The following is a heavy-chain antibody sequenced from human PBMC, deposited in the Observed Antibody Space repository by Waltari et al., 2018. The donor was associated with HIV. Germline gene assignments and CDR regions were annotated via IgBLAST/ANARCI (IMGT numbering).Heavy chain of an antibody. D-gene: IGHD2-2*01. CDR1: NGSVNTDVYY. J-gene: IGHJ4*02. CDR3: VSGLGPRMPIKYFFDI. V-gene: IGHV4-61*08. CDR2: VYYSGAA. Sequence: QLQESGPGLVRSSGTLSLTCAVSNGSVNTDVYYWTWVRQAPNKELEWLGYVYYSGAANYNTSRKSRISISIDTSKNTFSLRLTSVTTADTAIYFCVSGLGPRMPIKYFFDIWGQGILVTVPP.